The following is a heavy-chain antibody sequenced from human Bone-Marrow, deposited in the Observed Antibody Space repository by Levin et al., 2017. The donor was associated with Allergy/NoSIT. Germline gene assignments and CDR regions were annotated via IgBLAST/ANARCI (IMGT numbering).Heavy chain of an antibody. J-gene: IGHJ6*02. CDR3: AKDRTPLDTYYYGMDV. V-gene: IGHV3-23*01. CDR2: ITAGGGTT. Sequence: PGGSLRLSCAASGFTFTKHAMSWVRQAPGKGLEWVSAITAGGGTTFYADSVKGRFTISRDNSKNTLYLQMNSLRPEDTAVYYCAKDRTPLDTYYYGMDVWGQGTTVTVSS. CDR1: GFTFTKHA. D-gene: IGHD3-9*01.